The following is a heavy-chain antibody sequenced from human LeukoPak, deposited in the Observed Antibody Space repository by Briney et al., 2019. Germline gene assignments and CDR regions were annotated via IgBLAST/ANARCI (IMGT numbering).Heavy chain of an antibody. V-gene: IGHV3-21*01. J-gene: IGHJ5*02. CDR2: ISGSGGST. CDR3: ARELAYCGGDCYPNWFDP. D-gene: IGHD2-21*02. CDR1: GFTVSSSY. Sequence: GGSLRLSCAASGFTVSSSYMSWVRQAPGKGLEWVSTISGSGGSTYYADSVKGRFTISRDNAKNSLYLQMNSLRAEDTAVYYCARELAYCGGDCYPNWFDPWGQGTLVTVSS.